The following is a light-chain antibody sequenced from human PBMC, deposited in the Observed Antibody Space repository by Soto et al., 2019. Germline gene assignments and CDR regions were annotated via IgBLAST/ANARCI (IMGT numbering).Light chain of an antibody. CDR1: QSVNTY. J-gene: IGKJ5*01. CDR2: DAS. Sequence: EIVLTQSPATLSLSPGERATLSCRASQSVNTYLAWYQQKPGQPPRLLIYDASTRAPGIPARCSGSGSGTDFTLTSSGLAPEDFVVYYCQQRSNSITFGQGTRLDIK. CDR3: QQRSNSIT. V-gene: IGKV3-11*01.